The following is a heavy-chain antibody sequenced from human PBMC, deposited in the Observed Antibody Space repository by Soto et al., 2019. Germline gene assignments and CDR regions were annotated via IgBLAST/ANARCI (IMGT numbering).Heavy chain of an antibody. CDR2: IYYSGST. V-gene: IGHV4-39*01. J-gene: IGHJ4*02. D-gene: IGHD5-12*01. Sequence: SETLSLTCTVSGGSMNSDSYYWGWIRQPPGKGLEWIGSIYYSGSTYYNPSLKSRVTISVDTSKNQFSLKLSSVTAADTAVYYCASTSGYDYHTFDYWGQGTLVTVSS. CDR1: GGSMNSDSYY. CDR3: ASTSGYDYHTFDY.